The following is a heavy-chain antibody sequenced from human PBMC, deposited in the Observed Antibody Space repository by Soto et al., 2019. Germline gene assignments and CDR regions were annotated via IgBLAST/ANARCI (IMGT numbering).Heavy chain of an antibody. V-gene: IGHV4-34*01. D-gene: IGHD2-15*01. J-gene: IGHJ6*03. CDR1: GGSFSGYY. CDR3: ARGRGYCSGGSCYPKHYYYYYMDV. CDR2: INHSGST. Sequence: SETLSLTCAVYGGSFSGYYWSWIRQPPGKGLEWIGEINHSGSTNYNPSLKSRVTISVDTSKNQFSLKLSSVTAADTAVYYCARGRGYCSGGSCYPKHYYYYYMDVWGKGTTVTVSS.